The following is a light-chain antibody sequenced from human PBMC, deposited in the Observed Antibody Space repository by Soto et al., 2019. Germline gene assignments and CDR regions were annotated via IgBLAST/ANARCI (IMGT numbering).Light chain of an antibody. V-gene: IGKV2-28*01. J-gene: IGKJ2*01. Sequence: DIVMTQSPLSLPVTPGEPASISCRSSQSLLRSAGYNYLDWYLQKPGQSPQLLLYLCSNRASGVPDRFSGRGSGADFTLNISRVEADDVGDYCWMQASQNPRTFAQGTKLEIK. CDR1: QSLLRSAGYNY. CDR3: MQASQNPRT. CDR2: LCS.